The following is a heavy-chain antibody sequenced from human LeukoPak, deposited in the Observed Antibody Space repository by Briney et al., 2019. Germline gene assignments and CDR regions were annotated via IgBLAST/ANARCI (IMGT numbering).Heavy chain of an antibody. D-gene: IGHD3-16*01. Sequence: GGSLRLSCAASGFTFSSYGMSWVRQAPGKGLEWVSVIYSGGSTYYADSVKGRFTISRDNSKNTLYLQMNSLGAEDTAVYYCAAYSWFDPWGQGTLVTVSS. CDR1: GFTFSSYG. CDR2: IYSGGST. J-gene: IGHJ5*02. V-gene: IGHV3-66*01. CDR3: AAYSWFDP.